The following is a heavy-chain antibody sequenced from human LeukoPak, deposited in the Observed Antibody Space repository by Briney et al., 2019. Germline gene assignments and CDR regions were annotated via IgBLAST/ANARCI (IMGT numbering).Heavy chain of an antibody. CDR2: IYYSGST. CDR1: GGSISSYY. Sequence: SETLSLTCTVSGGSISSYYWSWIRQPPGKGLEWIGYIYYSGSTNYNPSLKSRVTISVDTSKNQFSLKLSSVTAADTAVYYCARGPYSSSWYSWFDPWGQGTLVTVSS. D-gene: IGHD6-13*01. V-gene: IGHV4-59*12. CDR3: ARGPYSSSWYSWFDP. J-gene: IGHJ5*02.